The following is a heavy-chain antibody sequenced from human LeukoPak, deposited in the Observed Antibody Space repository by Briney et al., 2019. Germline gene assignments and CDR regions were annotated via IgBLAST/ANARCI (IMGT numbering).Heavy chain of an antibody. D-gene: IGHD2-2*01. CDR2: MTNSGGNT. V-gene: IGHV3-23*01. CDR1: GFTFRTNA. Sequence: GGSLRLSCAASGFTFRTNAMSWVRQAPGKGLEWVSSMTNSGGNTYYADSVKGRFTISRDNSKNTLYLQMNSLRAEDTAVYYCAKPTCSSTSCYSRMDAFDIWGQGTMVTVSS. J-gene: IGHJ3*02. CDR3: AKPTCSSTSCYSRMDAFDI.